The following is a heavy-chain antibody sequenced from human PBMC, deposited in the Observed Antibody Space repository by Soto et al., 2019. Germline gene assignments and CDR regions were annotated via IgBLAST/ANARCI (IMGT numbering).Heavy chain of an antibody. J-gene: IGHJ5*02. CDR3: ARGGSVTWLPLEGWFDP. CDR1: GDSFSSNSAA. D-gene: IGHD5-12*01. Sequence: SQTLSLTCAISGDSFSSNSAAWNWIRQSPSRGLEWLGRTYYRSKWYNDYAVSVKSRITINPDTSKNQFSLQLNSVTPEDTAVYYCARGGSVTWLPLEGWFDPWAQGTLVTVSS. V-gene: IGHV6-1*01. CDR2: TYYRSKWYN.